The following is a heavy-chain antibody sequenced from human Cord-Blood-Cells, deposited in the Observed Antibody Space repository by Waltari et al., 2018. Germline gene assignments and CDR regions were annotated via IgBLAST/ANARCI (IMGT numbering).Heavy chain of an antibody. CDR2: IYIGGST. CDR1: GFTVSSNY. Sequence: EVQLVETGGGLIQPGGSLRLSCAASGFTVSSNYMSWVRQAPGKGLEWVSVIYIGGSTYFADSVKGRCNISRDNSKNTLYLQMNSLRAEDTAVYYCASPGIAVAGTFAFDIWGQGTMVTVSS. CDR3: ASPGIAVAGTFAFDI. D-gene: IGHD6-19*01. V-gene: IGHV3-53*02. J-gene: IGHJ3*02.